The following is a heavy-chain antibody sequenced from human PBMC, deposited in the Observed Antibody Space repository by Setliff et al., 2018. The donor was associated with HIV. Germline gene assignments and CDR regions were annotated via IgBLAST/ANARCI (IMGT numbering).Heavy chain of an antibody. CDR3: ARRRSMPNNAFDI. Sequence: SETLSLTCAVYGGSFSVYYWSWIRQPPGKGLEWIGNIYHSGNTFHNPSLKSRVTISVHTSKNQFSLKLSSVTAADTAVYYCARRRSMPNNAFDIWGQGTMVTVSS. J-gene: IGHJ3*02. CDR2: IYHSGNT. CDR1: GGSFSVYY. D-gene: IGHD2-2*01. V-gene: IGHV4-34*01.